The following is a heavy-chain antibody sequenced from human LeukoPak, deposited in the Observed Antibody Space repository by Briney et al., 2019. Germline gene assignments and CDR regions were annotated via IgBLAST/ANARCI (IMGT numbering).Heavy chain of an antibody. CDR3: ARDTGCSGGTCDSFYDY. V-gene: IGHV3-66*01. CDR1: GFTVSSNY. Sequence: GGSLRLSCAASGFTVSSNYMSWVRQAPGKGLEWVSDIYSGGSTYYADSVKGRFTISRDNSKNTLYLQMNSLRAEDTAVYYCARDTGCSGGTCDSFYDYWGQGTLVTVSS. J-gene: IGHJ4*02. CDR2: IYSGGST. D-gene: IGHD2-15*01.